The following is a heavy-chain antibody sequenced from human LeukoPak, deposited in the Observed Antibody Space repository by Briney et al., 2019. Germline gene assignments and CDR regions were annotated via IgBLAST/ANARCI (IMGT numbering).Heavy chain of an antibody. CDR1: GYTFTSYG. CDR3: ARSPLGYSGSYPSDY. D-gene: IGHD1-26*01. J-gene: IGHJ4*02. V-gene: IGHV1-18*01. CDR2: ISPYNGNT. Sequence: ASVKVSCKASGYTFTSYGISWVRQAPGQGLEWMGWISPYNGNTNYAQSLQGRVTMTTDTSTSTAYMELRSLRSDDTAVYYCARSPLGYSGSYPSDYWGQGTLVTVSS.